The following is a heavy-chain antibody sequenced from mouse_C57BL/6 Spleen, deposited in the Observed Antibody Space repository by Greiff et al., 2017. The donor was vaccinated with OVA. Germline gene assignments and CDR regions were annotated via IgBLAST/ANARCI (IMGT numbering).Heavy chain of an antibody. Sequence: VQLQESGAELVKPGASVKISCKASGYAFSSYWMNWVKQRPGKGLEWIGQIYPGDGDTNYNGKFKGKATLTADKSSSTAYMQLSSLTSEDSAVYFCASETAQATLFDYWGQGTTLTVSS. CDR1: GYAFSSYW. V-gene: IGHV1-80*01. CDR3: ASETAQATLFDY. CDR2: IYPGDGDT. J-gene: IGHJ2*01. D-gene: IGHD3-2*02.